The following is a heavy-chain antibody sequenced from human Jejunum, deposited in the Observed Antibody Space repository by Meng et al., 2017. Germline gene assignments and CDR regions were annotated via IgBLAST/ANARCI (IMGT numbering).Heavy chain of an antibody. D-gene: IGHD3-22*01. Sequence: QVQLQESGPGLVKPSQTLSLNCTVSGGSISSDDYYWSWLRQPPGKGLEWIGYIHYIGSAFYHPALKSRATVSVDTSKNQFSLELKSVTAADTALYYCARERWEDYESRGFDSWGQGTLVTVSS. CDR3: ARERWEDYESRGFDS. CDR2: IHYIGSA. J-gene: IGHJ4*02. CDR1: GGSISSDDYY. V-gene: IGHV4-30-4*01.